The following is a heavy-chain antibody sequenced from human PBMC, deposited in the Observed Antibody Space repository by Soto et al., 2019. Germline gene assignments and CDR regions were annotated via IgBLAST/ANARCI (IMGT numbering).Heavy chain of an antibody. D-gene: IGHD3-10*01. V-gene: IGHV5-51*01. CDR3: ARGIIGNYYGSGSYRRFDP. CDR2: IYPGDSDT. J-gene: IGHJ5*02. Sequence: PGESLKISCKGSGYSFTSYWIGWVRQMPGKGLEWMGIIYPGDSDTRYSPSFQGQVTISADKSISTAYLQWSSLKASDTAMYYCARGIIGNYYGSGSYRRFDPWGQGTLVTVSS. CDR1: GYSFTSYW.